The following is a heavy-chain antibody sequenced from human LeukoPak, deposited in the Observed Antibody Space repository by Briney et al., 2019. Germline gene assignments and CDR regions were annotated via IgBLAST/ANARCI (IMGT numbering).Heavy chain of an antibody. D-gene: IGHD3-10*01. CDR3: ARHRVSLVRGVSPYYYYGMDV. Sequence: PGGSLRLSCAASGFTVSSNYMSWVRQAPGEGLEWVSVIYSGGSTYYADPVKGRSTISRDNSKNTLYLQMNSLRAEDTAVYYCARHRVSLVRGVSPYYYYGMDVWGQGTTVTVSS. J-gene: IGHJ6*02. CDR1: GFTVSSNY. CDR2: IYSGGST. V-gene: IGHV3-53*01.